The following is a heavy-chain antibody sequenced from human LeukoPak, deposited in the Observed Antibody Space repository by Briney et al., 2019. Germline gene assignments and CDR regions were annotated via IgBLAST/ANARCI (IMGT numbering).Heavy chain of an antibody. V-gene: IGHV3-53*01. CDR3: ARFAYDSSGYYYSSLDY. CDR1: GFTVSSNY. J-gene: IGHJ4*02. CDR2: MYSGGST. Sequence: GGSLRLSCAVSGFTVSSNYMNWVRQAPGKGLEWVSVMYSGGSTYYADSVKGRFTISRDNSKNTLYLQMNNLRVEDTAVYYCARFAYDSSGYYYSSLDYWGQGTLVTVSS. D-gene: IGHD3-22*01.